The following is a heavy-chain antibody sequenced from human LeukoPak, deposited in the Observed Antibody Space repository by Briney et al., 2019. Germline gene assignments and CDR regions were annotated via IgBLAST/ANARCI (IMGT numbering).Heavy chain of an antibody. J-gene: IGHJ4*02. V-gene: IGHV4-4*02. Sequence: PSETLSLTCAVTGGSITNDNWWSWVRQPPGKGLEWIGYIYHSGSTYYNPSLKSRVTISVDRSKNQFSLKLSSVTAADTAVYYCARGNFWSGYNPFDYWGQGTLVTVSS. CDR2: IYHSGST. D-gene: IGHD3-3*01. CDR1: GGSITNDNW. CDR3: ARGNFWSGYNPFDY.